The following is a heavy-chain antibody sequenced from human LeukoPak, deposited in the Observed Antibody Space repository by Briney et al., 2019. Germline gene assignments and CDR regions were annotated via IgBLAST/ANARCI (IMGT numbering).Heavy chain of an antibody. J-gene: IGHJ4*02. D-gene: IGHD6-13*01. CDR3: AKEVPVPQQLAHFDY. V-gene: IGHV3-23*01. CDR2: ISGSGGST. Sequence: PGGSLRLSCTASGFTFSNTWMSWVRQAPGKGLEWVSAISGSGGSTYYADSVKGRFTISRDNSKNTLYLQMNSLRAEDTAVYYCAKEVPVPQQLAHFDYWGQGTLVTVSS. CDR1: GFTFSNTW.